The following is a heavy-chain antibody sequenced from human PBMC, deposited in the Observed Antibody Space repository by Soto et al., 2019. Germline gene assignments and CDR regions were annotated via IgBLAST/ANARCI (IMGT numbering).Heavy chain of an antibody. CDR1: GFTFSSYA. Sequence: EVQLLESGGGLVQPGGSLRLSCAASGFTFSSYAMSWVRQAPGKGLEWVSAISGSGGSTYYADSVKGRFTISRDNSKNTLYRKMKNMRAEETAVYYCSKDQWRLLLVCFDYLGQGALVTVSS. CDR3: SKDQWRLLLVCFDY. J-gene: IGHJ4*02. CDR2: ISGSGGST. D-gene: IGHD2-15*01. V-gene: IGHV3-23*01.